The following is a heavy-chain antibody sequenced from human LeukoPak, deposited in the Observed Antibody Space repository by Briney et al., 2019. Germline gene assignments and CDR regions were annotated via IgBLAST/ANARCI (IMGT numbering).Heavy chain of an antibody. CDR2: IYYSGST. CDR3: ARGASSTTLGYYGMDV. CDR1: GGSISSSSYY. D-gene: IGHD2-2*01. J-gene: IGHJ6*02. V-gene: IGHV4-39*01. Sequence: SETLSLTCTVSGGSISSSSYYWDWIRQPPGKGLEWIGSIYYSGSTYYNPSLKSRVTISVDTSKNQFSLKLSSVTAADTAVYYCARGASSTTLGYYGMDVWGQGTTVTVSS.